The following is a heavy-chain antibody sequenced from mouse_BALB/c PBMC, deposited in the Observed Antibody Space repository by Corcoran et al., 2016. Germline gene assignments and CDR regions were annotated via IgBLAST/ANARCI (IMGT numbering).Heavy chain of an antibody. D-gene: IGHD1-1*01. CDR3: ARETPYYGYAMDY. CDR2: ISYDGSN. CDR1: GYSITSGYY. V-gene: IGHV3-6*02. J-gene: IGHJ4*01. Sequence: DVQLQESGPGLVKPSQSLSLTCSVTGYSITSGYYWNWIRQFPGNKLEWMGYISYDGSNNYNPSLKNRISITRDTSKNQFFLKLNSVTTEDTATYYCARETPYYGYAMDYWGQGTSVTVSS.